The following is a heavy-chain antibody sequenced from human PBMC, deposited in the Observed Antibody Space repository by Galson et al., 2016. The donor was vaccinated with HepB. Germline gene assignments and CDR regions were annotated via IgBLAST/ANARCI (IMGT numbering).Heavy chain of an antibody. CDR3: AREEITVVGGVITPRFDS. Sequence: SLRLSCAASGFTFSTYWMHWLRQVPGKGLVWVARINIDGSATNYADSVKGRFTASRDNAQNTLFLQMDSLRDDDTAVYYCAREEITVVGGVITPRFDSWGQGTLVTVSS. CDR1: GFTFSTYW. D-gene: IGHD3-10*01. V-gene: IGHV3-74*01. J-gene: IGHJ5*01. CDR2: INIDGSAT.